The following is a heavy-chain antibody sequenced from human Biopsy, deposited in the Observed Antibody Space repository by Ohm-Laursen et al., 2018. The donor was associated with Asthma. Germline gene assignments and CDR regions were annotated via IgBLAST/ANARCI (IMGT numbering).Heavy chain of an antibody. Sequence: SLRLSCAASGFAVSRDYMFWVRQAPGKGLEWVSVIYSGGTSHTADSVRGRFTISRDYSKNTLYLRMHSLRAEDTAVYYCVRGDSSNWSHYYFDYWGQGTLVTVSS. CDR3: VRGDSSNWSHYYFDY. D-gene: IGHD3-22*01. CDR2: IYSGGTS. J-gene: IGHJ4*02. V-gene: IGHV3-53*01. CDR1: GFAVSRDY.